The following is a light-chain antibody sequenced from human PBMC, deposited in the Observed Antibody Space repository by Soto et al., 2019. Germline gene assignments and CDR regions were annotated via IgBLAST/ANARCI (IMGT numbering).Light chain of an antibody. CDR3: SSDTSSGTYV. J-gene: IGLJ1*01. CDR1: SSDVGAYNY. V-gene: IGLV2-14*01. CDR2: EVS. Sequence: QSALTQPASVSGSPGQSITISCTGTSSDVGAYNYVSWYEQHPGKAPKLMIYEVSNRPSGVSNRFSGSKSGNTASLTISGLQAEDDADYYCSSDTSSGTYVFGAGTKVTVL.